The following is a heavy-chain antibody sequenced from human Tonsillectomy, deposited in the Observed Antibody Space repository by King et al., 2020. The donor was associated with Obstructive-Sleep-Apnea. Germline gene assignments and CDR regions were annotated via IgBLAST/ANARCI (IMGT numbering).Heavy chain of an antibody. Sequence: VQLVESGGGLVKPGGSLRLSCAASGFTFSTYSMNWVRQAPGKGLEWVSSISSSSSYIYSADSMKGRFTISRDNAKNSLYLQMNSLRAEDTAVYYCARTYYCDSCGPVHFHYYYYGMDVWGQGTTVTVSS. V-gene: IGHV3-21*01. J-gene: IGHJ6*02. D-gene: IGHD3-22*01. CDR1: GFTFSTYS. CDR2: ISSSSSYI. CDR3: ARTYYCDSCGPVHFHYYYYGMDV.